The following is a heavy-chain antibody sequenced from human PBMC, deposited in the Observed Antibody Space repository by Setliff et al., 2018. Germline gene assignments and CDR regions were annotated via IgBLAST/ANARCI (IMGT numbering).Heavy chain of an antibody. CDR2: INHSGRT. Sequence: PSETLSLTCIVSGVSVSRHYWSWIRQPPGKTLEWIGEINHSGRTNYNPSLESRVTISVDTSKNQFSLRLSSVAAADTSVYYCARVFKVDCAGDGCDCYGARCYYFSMAVWGKGTTVTVSS. D-gene: IGHD2-21*01. J-gene: IGHJ6*03. CDR1: GVSVSRHY. V-gene: IGHV4-34*01. CDR3: ARVFKVDCAGDGCDCYGARCYYFSMAV.